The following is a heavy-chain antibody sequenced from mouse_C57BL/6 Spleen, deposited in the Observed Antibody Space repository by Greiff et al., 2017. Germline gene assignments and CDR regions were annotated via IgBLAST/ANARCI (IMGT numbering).Heavy chain of an antibody. CDR2: IDPSDSYT. V-gene: IGHV1-69*01. CDR3: ARRGKTAQATFAY. D-gene: IGHD3-2*02. CDR1: GYTFTSYW. Sequence: QVQLKQPGAELVMPGASVKLSCKASGYTFTSYWMHWVKQRPGQGLEWIGEIDPSDSYTNYNQKFKGKSTLTVDKSSSTAYMQLSSLTSEDSAVYYCARRGKTAQATFAYWGQGTLVTVSA. J-gene: IGHJ3*01.